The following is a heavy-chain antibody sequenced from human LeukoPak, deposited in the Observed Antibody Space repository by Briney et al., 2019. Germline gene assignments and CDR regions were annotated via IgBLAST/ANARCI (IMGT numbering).Heavy chain of an antibody. D-gene: IGHD6-13*01. CDR3: ASQVRAAAGPASFGY. J-gene: IGHJ4*02. CDR1: GGSISSISYY. CDR2: IYYSGST. V-gene: IGHV4-39*01. Sequence: SETLSLTCTVSGGSISSISYYWGWIRQPPGEGLEWIGSIYYSGSTYFNPSLKSRATMSVDTSKKQFSLNLSSVSAADTAVYYCASQVRAAAGPASFGYWGQGTLVTVSS.